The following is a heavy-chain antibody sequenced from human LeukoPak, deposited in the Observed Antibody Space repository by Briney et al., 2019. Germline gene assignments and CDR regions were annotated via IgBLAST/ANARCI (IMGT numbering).Heavy chain of an antibody. V-gene: IGHV5-51*01. Sequence: GESLKISCKGSGYSFTSYWIGWVRQMPGKGLEWMGIIYPGDSDTRYSPSFQGQVTILADKSISTAYLQWSSLKASDTAMYYCARLGSYDSSGYYFAPFDYWGQGTLVTVSS. CDR1: GYSFTSYW. CDR2: IYPGDSDT. J-gene: IGHJ4*02. D-gene: IGHD3-22*01. CDR3: ARLGSYDSSGYYFAPFDY.